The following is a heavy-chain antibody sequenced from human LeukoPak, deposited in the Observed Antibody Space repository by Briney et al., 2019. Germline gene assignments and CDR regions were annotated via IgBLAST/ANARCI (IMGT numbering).Heavy chain of an antibody. Sequence: GRSLRLSCAASGFTFSSYAMHWVRQAPGKGLEWVAVISYDGSNKYYADSVKGRFTISRDNSKNTLYLQMNSLRAEDTAVYYCARGNDYWGQGTLVTVSS. CDR2: ISYDGSNK. V-gene: IGHV3-30*07. CDR3: ARGNDY. J-gene: IGHJ4*02. CDR1: GFTFSSYA.